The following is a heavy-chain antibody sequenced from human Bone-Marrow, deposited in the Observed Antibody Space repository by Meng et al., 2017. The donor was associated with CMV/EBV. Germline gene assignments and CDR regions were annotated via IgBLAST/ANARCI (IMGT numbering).Heavy chain of an antibody. CDR3: SCDGGRAVVGTGDY. D-gene: IGHD6-13*01. Sequence: GESLKISCAASGFTFSSYTMHWVRQAPGKGLEWVAVISYDGSNKYYADSVKGRFTISRDNSKNTLYLQMNSLRAEDTAVYYCSCDGGRAVVGTGDYWGQGTLVTVSS. V-gene: IGHV3-30-3*01. J-gene: IGHJ4*02. CDR2: ISYDGSNK. CDR1: GFTFSSYT.